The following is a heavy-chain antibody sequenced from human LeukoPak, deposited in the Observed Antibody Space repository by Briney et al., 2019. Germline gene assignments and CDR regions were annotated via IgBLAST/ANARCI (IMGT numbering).Heavy chain of an antibody. Sequence: SETLSLTCTVSGGSISSYYWSWIRQPAGTALEWIGRIYTSGTITYNPSLKSRVTMSVDTSKNQFSLKLSSVTAADTAVYYCARGGWNKFDCWGQGTLVTVSS. V-gene: IGHV4-4*07. CDR2: IYTSGTI. J-gene: IGHJ4*02. CDR3: ARGGWNKFDC. D-gene: IGHD3-22*01. CDR1: GGSISSYY.